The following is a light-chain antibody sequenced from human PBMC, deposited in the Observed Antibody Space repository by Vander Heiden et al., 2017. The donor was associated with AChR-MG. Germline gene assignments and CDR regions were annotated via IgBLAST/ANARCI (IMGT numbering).Light chain of an antibody. V-gene: IGKV1-39*01. CDR1: QSISSY. CDR3: QQRDSTPLT. J-gene: IGKJ4*01. CDR2: AAS. Sequence: DIQMTQSPSSLSASVGDRVTITCRASQSISSYLNWYQQKPGKAPKLLIYAASSFQSAVPSRFSGSGSGTDFTLTISRRLPEDFATYYCQQRDSTPLTFGGGTKVEIK.